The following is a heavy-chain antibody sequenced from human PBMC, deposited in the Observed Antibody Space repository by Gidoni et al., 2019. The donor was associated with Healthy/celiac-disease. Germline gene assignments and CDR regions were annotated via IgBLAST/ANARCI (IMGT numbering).Heavy chain of an antibody. V-gene: IGHV5-51*01. J-gene: IGHJ5*02. CDR3: ARHVDTRITGTKGTRGFDP. D-gene: IGHD1-7*01. Sequence: EVQLVQSGAEVKKPGESLKISCKGSGYSFTSYWIGWVRQMPGKGLEWMGIIYPGDSDTRYSPSFQGQVTISADKSISTAYLQWSSLKASDTAMYYCARHVDTRITGTKGTRGFDPWGQGTLVTVSS. CDR1: GYSFTSYW. CDR2: IYPGDSDT.